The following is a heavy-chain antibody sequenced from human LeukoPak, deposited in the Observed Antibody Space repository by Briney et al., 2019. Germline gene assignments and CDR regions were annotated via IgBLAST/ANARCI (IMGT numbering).Heavy chain of an antibody. D-gene: IGHD6-19*01. J-gene: IGHJ4*02. Sequence: ASVKVSCKASGGTFSSYAISWVRQAPGQGLEWMGRIIPILGIANYAQKFQGRVTITADKSTSTAYMELSSLRSEDTAVYYCATDCGRDSCSGWYYFDYWGQGTLVTVSS. CDR2: IIPILGIA. V-gene: IGHV1-69*04. CDR3: ATDCGRDSCSGWYYFDY. CDR1: GGTFSSYA.